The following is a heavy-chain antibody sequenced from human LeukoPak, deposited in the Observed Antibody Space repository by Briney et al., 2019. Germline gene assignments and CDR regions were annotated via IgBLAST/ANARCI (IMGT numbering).Heavy chain of an antibody. Sequence: SGTLSLTCTVSGGSISSYYWSWIRQPPGKGLEWIGYIYYSGSTSYNPSLKSRVTISVDTSKNQFSLKLSSVTAADTAVYYCARGRSGWYRYYFDYWGQGTLVTVSS. CDR2: IYYSGST. D-gene: IGHD6-19*01. CDR1: GGSISSYY. V-gene: IGHV4-59*01. J-gene: IGHJ4*02. CDR3: ARGRSGWYRYYFDY.